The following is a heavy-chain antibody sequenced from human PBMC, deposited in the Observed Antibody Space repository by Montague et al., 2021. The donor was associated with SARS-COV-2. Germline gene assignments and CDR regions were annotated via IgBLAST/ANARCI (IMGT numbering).Heavy chain of an antibody. CDR2: ISSSSSTI. CDR3: ARVGRGSTYYYDSSGENAH. Sequence: SLRLSCAASGFTFSSYSMNWVRQAPGKGLEWVSYISSSSSTIYYADSVKGRFTISRDNAKNSLYLQMNSLRDEDTAVYYCARVGRGSTYYYDSSGENAHWGRGTLVTVSS. D-gene: IGHD3-22*01. CDR1: GFTFSSYS. J-gene: IGHJ4*02. V-gene: IGHV3-48*02.